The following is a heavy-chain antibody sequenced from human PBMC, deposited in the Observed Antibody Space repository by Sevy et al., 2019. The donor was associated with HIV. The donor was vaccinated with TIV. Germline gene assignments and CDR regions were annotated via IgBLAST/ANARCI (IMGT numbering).Heavy chain of an antibody. D-gene: IGHD4-4*01. CDR2: IFWDDEK. J-gene: IGHJ4*02. CDR1: GFSLNTSGVG. Sequence: SGPTLVNPAQTLTLTCSFSGFSLNTSGVGVGWIRLPPGKALEWLALIFWDDEKRYSPPLKTRLTITKDTSKNQVVLTMTNMDPVDTATYYCARFLKGDYTNYFDSWDQGSLVTVSS. V-gene: IGHV2-5*02. CDR3: ARFLKGDYTNYFDS.